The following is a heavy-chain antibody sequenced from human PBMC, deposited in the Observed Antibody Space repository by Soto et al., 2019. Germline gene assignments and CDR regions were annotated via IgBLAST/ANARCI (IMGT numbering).Heavy chain of an antibody. Sequence: QVQLVESGGGVVQPGRSLRLSCAASGFTFSSYGMHWVRQAPGKGLGWVAVISYDGSNKYYADSVKGRFTISRDNSKNALYLQLASLLAADTAMYYCATELLVVRLTPADYWGQGTLVTVSS. J-gene: IGHJ4*02. V-gene: IGHV3-30*03. D-gene: IGHD6-13*01. CDR3: ATELLVVRLTPADY. CDR1: GFTFSSYG. CDR2: ISYDGSNK.